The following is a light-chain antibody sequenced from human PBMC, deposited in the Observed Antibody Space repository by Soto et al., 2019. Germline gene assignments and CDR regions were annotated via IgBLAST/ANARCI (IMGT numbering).Light chain of an antibody. CDR3: QQYGSSPLGT. Sequence: EIVLTQSPGTLSLSPGERATLSCRASQSVSSSYLAWYQHKPGQAPRLLIYGASSRATGIPDRFSGSGSGTDFTLTISRLEPEAFAGYYCQQYGSSPLGTFGQGTKLEIK. J-gene: IGKJ2*02. CDR1: QSVSSSY. V-gene: IGKV3-20*01. CDR2: GAS.